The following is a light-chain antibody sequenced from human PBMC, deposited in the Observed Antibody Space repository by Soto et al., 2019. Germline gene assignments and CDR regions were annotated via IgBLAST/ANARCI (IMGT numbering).Light chain of an antibody. CDR1: QSVGRN. CDR2: GTS. V-gene: IGKV3-15*01. Sequence: EIVMTQSPVALSVSPGERAALSCRASQSVGRNFAWYQQRPGQAPRVLIYGTSTRATGVPARFSGSGSGTDFTLTISILQYEDFAVYYCQQYNTWPYTFGQGTRLEIK. CDR3: QQYNTWPYT. J-gene: IGKJ2*01.